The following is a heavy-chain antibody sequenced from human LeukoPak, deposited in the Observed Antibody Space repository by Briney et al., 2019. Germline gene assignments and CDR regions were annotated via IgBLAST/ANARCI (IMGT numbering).Heavy chain of an antibody. V-gene: IGHV4-61*01. Sequence: PSETLSLTCTVSGGSFSSGSYYWSWIRQPPGKGLEWIGYIYYSGSTNYNPSLKSRVTISVDTSKNQFSLKLSSVTAADTAVYYCARADYYDSSGLDYWGQGTLVTVSS. D-gene: IGHD3-22*01. CDR2: IYYSGST. CDR1: GGSFSSGSYY. CDR3: ARADYYDSSGLDY. J-gene: IGHJ4*02.